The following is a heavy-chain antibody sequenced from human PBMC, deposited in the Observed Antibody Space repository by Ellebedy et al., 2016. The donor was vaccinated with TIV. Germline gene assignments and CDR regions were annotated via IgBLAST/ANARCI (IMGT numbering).Heavy chain of an antibody. V-gene: IGHV5-51*01. CDR1: SYTFTNYW. D-gene: IGHD2-21*02. CDR2: IYPYDFDT. CDR3: AKGRSVTAMPSGFDY. Sequence: GESLKISCEASSYTFTNYWIGWVRQMPGKGLEWVGIIYPYDFDTSYSPSFQGQVPISVDRSTRTAYFQWSSLKASDTAIYYCAKGRSVTAMPSGFDYWGQGTLVTVSP. J-gene: IGHJ4*02.